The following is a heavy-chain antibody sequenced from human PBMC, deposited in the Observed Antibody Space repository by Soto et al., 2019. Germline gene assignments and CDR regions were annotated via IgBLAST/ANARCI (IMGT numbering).Heavy chain of an antibody. D-gene: IGHD3-10*01. Sequence: ASVKVSCKAAGYAFISYAMHLVRQAPGQRLEWMGWINAGKGNTKYSQKFQGRVTITRDTSASTAYMELSSLRSEDTAVYYCARGGPPIDYWGQGTLVTVPQ. CDR3: ARGGPPIDY. V-gene: IGHV1-3*01. J-gene: IGHJ4*02. CDR2: INAGKGNT. CDR1: GYAFISYA.